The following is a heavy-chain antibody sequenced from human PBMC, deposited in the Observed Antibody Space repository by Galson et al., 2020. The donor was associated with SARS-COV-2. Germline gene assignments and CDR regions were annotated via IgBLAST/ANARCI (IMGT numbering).Heavy chain of an antibody. CDR3: TTDLSRRWELLGY. J-gene: IGHJ4*02. V-gene: IGHV3-15*01. D-gene: IGHD1-26*01. CDR2: IKSKTDGGTT. Sequence: GGSLRLSCAASGFTFSNAWMSWVRQAPGKGLEWVGRIKSKTDGGTTDYAAPVKGRFTISRDDSKNTLYLQMNSLKTEDTAVYYCTTDLSRRWELLGYWGQGTLVTVSS. CDR1: GFTFSNAW.